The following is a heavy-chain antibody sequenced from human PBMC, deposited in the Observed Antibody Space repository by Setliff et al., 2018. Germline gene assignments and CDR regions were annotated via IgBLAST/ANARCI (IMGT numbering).Heavy chain of an antibody. CDR1: GYTLTELS. CDR2: FDPEDGET. J-gene: IGHJ3*02. CDR3: ATESLLRYFDLVGNPYAFDI. V-gene: IGHV1-24*01. Sequence: GASVKVSCKVSGYTLTELSMHWVRQAPGKGLEWMGGFDPEDGETIYAQKFQGRVTMTEDTSTDTAYMELSSLRSVDTAVYYCATESLLRYFDLVGNPYAFDIWGQGTMVTVSS. D-gene: IGHD3-9*01.